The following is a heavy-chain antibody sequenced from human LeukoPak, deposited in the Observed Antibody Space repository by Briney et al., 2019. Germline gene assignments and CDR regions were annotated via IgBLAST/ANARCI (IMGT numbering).Heavy chain of an antibody. Sequence: SQTLSLTCTVSGGSISSGGYYWSWIRQPPGKGLEWIGYIYYSGSTYYNPSLKSRVTISVDTSKNQFSLKLSSVTAADTAVYYCARGGIQLWSGYFDYWGQGTLVTVSS. CDR3: ARGGIQLWSGYFDY. V-gene: IGHV4-31*03. CDR1: GGSISSGGYY. D-gene: IGHD5-18*01. CDR2: IYYSGST. J-gene: IGHJ4*02.